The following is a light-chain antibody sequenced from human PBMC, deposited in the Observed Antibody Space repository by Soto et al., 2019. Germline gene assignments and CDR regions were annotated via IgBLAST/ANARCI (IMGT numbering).Light chain of an antibody. CDR2: AAS. CDR1: QSVNRN. Sequence: EIVMTQSPATLSVSPGERATLSCRASQSVNRNLAWYQQKPGQAPRLLISAASTRATGIPARFSGSGSETEFTLTISSVQSEDLAVYYCQQYNNWWTFGQGTKVEMK. V-gene: IGKV3-15*01. CDR3: QQYNNWWT. J-gene: IGKJ1*01.